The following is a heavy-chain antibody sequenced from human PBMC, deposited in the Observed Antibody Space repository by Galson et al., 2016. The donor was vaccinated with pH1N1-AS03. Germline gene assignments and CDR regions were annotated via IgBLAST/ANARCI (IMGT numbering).Heavy chain of an antibody. V-gene: IGHV3-49*02. CDR3: ARARTSPGSLAGVGFDI. CDR2: IRSKTYGGTT. CDR1: YP. Sequence: YPLTWFRQAPGKGLEWVGFIRSKTYGGTTEYAASVKGRFTISRDDSKSIAYLQMNSLKTEDTAVYYCARARTSPGSLAGVGFDIWGQGTMVTVSS. J-gene: IGHJ3*02.